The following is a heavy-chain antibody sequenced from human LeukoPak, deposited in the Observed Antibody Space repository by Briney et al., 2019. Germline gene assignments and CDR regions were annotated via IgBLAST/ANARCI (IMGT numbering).Heavy chain of an antibody. V-gene: IGHV3-66*01. CDR2: IYSVGST. J-gene: IGHJ4*02. Sequence: GGSLRLSCAASGFTVSANYMTWVRQAPGKGLGWVSVIYSVGSTYYADSVKGRFTISRDNSKNTLYLQMNSLRSEDTAVYYCARDEHHLVQGYYFDYWGQGTLVTVSS. D-gene: IGHD6-13*01. CDR1: GFTVSANY. CDR3: ARDEHHLVQGYYFDY.